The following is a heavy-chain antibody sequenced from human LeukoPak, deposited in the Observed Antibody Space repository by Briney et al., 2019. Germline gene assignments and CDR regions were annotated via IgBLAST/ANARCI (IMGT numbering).Heavy chain of an antibody. CDR1: GFTFSSYA. V-gene: IGHV3-30*04. Sequence: GGSLRLSCAASGFTFSSYAMHWVRQAPGKGLEWVAVISYDGSNKHYADPVKGRFTISRDNSKDTLYLQMNSLRADDTAVYYCARDLRYCTNGVCYSTGLDPWSQGTLVTVSS. CDR3: ARDLRYCTNGVCYSTGLDP. J-gene: IGHJ5*02. D-gene: IGHD2-8*01. CDR2: ISYDGSNK.